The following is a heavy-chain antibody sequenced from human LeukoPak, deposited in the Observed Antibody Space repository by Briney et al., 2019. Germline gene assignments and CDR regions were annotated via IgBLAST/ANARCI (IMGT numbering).Heavy chain of an antibody. CDR1: GYTFTSYG. Sequence: GASVKVSCKASGYTFTSYGITWVRQAPGQGLEWMGWINPYDGNTNYAQNLQDRVTVTVDTSTTTAYMEVRSLRSDDTAVYYCARCFDYGDFFDFWGQGTLVTVSS. J-gene: IGHJ4*02. V-gene: IGHV1-18*01. CDR3: ARCFDYGDFFDF. CDR2: INPYDGNT. D-gene: IGHD4-17*01.